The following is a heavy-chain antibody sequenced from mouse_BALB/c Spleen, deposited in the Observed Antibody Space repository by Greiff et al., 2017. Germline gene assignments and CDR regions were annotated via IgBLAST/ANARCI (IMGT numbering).Heavy chain of an antibody. V-gene: IGHV1-69*02. J-gene: IGHJ3*01. Sequence: VQLQQPGAELVRPGASVKLSCKASGYTFTSYWINWVKQRPGQGLEWIGNIYPSDSYTNYNQKFKDKATLTVDKSSSTAYMKLSSPTSEDSAVYYCTREGYGSSPWFAYWGQGTLVTVSA. D-gene: IGHD1-1*01. CDR2: IYPSDSYT. CDR3: TREGYGSSPWFAY. CDR1: GYTFTSYW.